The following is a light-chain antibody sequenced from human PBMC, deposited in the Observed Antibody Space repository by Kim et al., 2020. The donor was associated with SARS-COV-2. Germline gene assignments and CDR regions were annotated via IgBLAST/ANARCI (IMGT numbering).Light chain of an antibody. Sequence: SASVGDRVTISCRASQRIGRWLAWYQQKPGKAPRFLIYASSSLESGVPSRFRGSGSGTEFTLTIDGLQPDDFATYYCQQYVDIPRTFGQGTKLEI. CDR1: QRIGRW. CDR2: ASS. CDR3: QQYVDIPRT. J-gene: IGKJ2*01. V-gene: IGKV1-5*03.